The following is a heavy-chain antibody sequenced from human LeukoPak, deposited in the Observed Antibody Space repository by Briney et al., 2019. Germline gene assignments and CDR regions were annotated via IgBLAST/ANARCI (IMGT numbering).Heavy chain of an antibody. J-gene: IGHJ3*02. CDR3: ARDPDAFDI. V-gene: IGHV4-4*02. CDR1: GASITSRIW. Sequence: SETLSLTCVVSGASITSRIWWSWVRQPPGKGLEWIGEISHTGSIDYTPSLKSRATISLDKSKNQLLLNLTSVTAADTAVYYCARDPDAFDIWGQGTMVTVSS. CDR2: ISHTGSI.